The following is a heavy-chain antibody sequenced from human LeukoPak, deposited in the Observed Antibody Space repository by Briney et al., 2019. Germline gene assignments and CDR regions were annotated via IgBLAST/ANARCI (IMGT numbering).Heavy chain of an antibody. D-gene: IGHD4-17*01. J-gene: IGHJ4*02. CDR2: IGTAGDT. CDR3: ARDRGRGTVTTPLDY. Sequence: GGSLRLSCAASGFTFSSYDMHWVRQATGKGLEWVSAIGTAGDTYYPGSVKGRFTISREIAKNSLYLQMNSLRAGDTAVYYCARDRGRGTVTTPLDYWGQGTLVTVSS. CDR1: GFTFSSYD. V-gene: IGHV3-13*01.